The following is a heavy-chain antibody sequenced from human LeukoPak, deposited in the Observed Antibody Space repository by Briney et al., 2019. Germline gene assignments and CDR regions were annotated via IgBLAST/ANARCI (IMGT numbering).Heavy chain of an antibody. Sequence: GGSLRLSCVASAFTFARHWMSWVRQAPGKPLEWVATIRQDGGAKYYLDSVKGRFIISRDNARNSLSLQMDSLRVEDTAVYYCARLPGEFTTYDYWGQGTLVTVSS. CDR2: IRQDGGAK. D-gene: IGHD3-16*01. CDR1: AFTFARHW. J-gene: IGHJ4*02. V-gene: IGHV3-7*01. CDR3: ARLPGEFTTYDY.